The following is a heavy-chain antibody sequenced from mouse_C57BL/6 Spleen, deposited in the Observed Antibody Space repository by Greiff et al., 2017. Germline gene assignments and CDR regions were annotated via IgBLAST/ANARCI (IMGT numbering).Heavy chain of an antibody. Sequence: EVMLVESGGGLVKPGGSLKLSCAASGFTFSSYAMSWVRQTPEKRLEWVATISAGGSYTYYPDNVKGRFTLTRDNAKNNLYLQMSHLTSEDTAIYDCARDRGGNYGYFGVWGTGTTVTVA. V-gene: IGHV5-4*01. CDR2: ISAGGSYT. D-gene: IGHD1-1*01. CDR1: GFTFSSYA. J-gene: IGHJ1*03. CDR3: ARDRGGNYGYFGV.